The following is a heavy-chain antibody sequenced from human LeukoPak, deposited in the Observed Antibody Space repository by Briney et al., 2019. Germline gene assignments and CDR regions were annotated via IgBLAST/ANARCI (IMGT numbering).Heavy chain of an antibody. CDR3: ATDLYYYDGSGYGDAFDI. Sequence: ASVKVSCKASGYTFTSYDINWVRQATGQGLEWMGWMNPNSGNTGYAQKFQGRVTMTTDTSTSTAYMELRSLRSDDTAVYYCATDLYYYDGSGYGDAFDIWGQGTMVTVSS. D-gene: IGHD3-22*01. V-gene: IGHV1-8*01. J-gene: IGHJ3*02. CDR1: GYTFTSYD. CDR2: MNPNSGNT.